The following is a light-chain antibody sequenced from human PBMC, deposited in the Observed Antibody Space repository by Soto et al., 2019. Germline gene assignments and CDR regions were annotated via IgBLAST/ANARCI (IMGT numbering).Light chain of an antibody. Sequence: IVLTQSPATLSLSPGERATLSCRASQSVSSYLAWYQQKPGQAPRLLIYDASNRATGIPARFSGSGSGTDFTLSISSLEPEDFAVYYCQQRSNWPLTFGGGTXVXI. V-gene: IGKV3-11*01. CDR2: DAS. CDR3: QQRSNWPLT. CDR1: QSVSSY. J-gene: IGKJ4*01.